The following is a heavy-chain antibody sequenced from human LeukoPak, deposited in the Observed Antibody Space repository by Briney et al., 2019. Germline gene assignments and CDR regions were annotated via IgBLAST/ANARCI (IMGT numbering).Heavy chain of an antibody. V-gene: IGHV4-39*01. CDR1: GGSISSSSYY. Sequence: SETPSLTCTVSGGSISSSSYYWGWIRQPPGKGLEWIGSIYYSGSTYYNPSLKSRVTISVDTSKNQFSLKLSSVTAADTAVYYCARHVAVSSNWEFDYWGQGTLVTVSS. J-gene: IGHJ4*02. D-gene: IGHD6-13*01. CDR3: ARHVAVSSNWEFDY. CDR2: IYYSGST.